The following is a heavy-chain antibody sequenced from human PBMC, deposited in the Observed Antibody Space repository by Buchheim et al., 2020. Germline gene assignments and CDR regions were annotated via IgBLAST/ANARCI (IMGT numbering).Heavy chain of an antibody. Sequence: QVQLQESGPGLVKPSETLSLTCTVSGCSISSYYWSWIRQPAGKGLEWIGRIYTSVSTNYNPSLKSRVTMSVDTSKNQFSLKQSSVTAADTAGYYCARGMDCSSTSCYRYYYYGMDVWGQGTT. CDR2: IYTSVST. V-gene: IGHV4-4*07. D-gene: IGHD2-2*02. CDR1: GCSISSYY. CDR3: ARGMDCSSTSCYRYYYYGMDV. J-gene: IGHJ6*02.